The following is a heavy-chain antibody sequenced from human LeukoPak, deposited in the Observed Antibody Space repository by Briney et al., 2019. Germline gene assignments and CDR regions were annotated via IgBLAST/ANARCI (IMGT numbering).Heavy chain of an antibody. J-gene: IGHJ4*02. CDR1: GFTFTSYA. Sequence: GGSLRLSCAASGFTFTSYAMSWVRQAPGKGLEWVSAMSGSGESTDYADSVKGRFTISRDNSKNTLYLQMNSLRVEDTALYYCARVPMVRGVMDYWGQGTLVTVSS. CDR2: MSGSGEST. D-gene: IGHD3-10*01. CDR3: ARVPMVRGVMDY. V-gene: IGHV3-23*01.